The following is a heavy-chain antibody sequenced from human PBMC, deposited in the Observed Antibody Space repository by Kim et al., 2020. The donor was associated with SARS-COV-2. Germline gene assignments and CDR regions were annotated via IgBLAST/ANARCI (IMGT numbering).Heavy chain of an antibody. CDR3: AKEGAPVKLLWFGELSLNAYYFDY. J-gene: IGHJ4*02. Sequence: GGSLRLSCAASGFTFSSYAMSWVRQAPGKGLEWVSAISGSGGSTYYADSVKGRFTISRDNSKNTLYLQMNSLRAEDTAVYYCAKEGAPVKLLWFGELSLNAYYFDYWGQGTLVTVSS. CDR1: GFTFSSYA. V-gene: IGHV3-23*01. D-gene: IGHD3-10*01. CDR2: ISGSGGST.